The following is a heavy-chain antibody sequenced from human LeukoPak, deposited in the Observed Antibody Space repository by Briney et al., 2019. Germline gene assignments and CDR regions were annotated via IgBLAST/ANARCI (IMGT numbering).Heavy chain of an antibody. CDR2: ITPIFGTA. Sequence: ASVKVSCKASGGTFSRFTISWVRQAPGQGFEWMGGITPIFGTANFAQKFQGRVSITAVGSTSTSFMELSSLRSEDTAVYYCAREWGLESSGYYYAYWGQGTLVTVSS. CDR1: GGTFSRFT. CDR3: AREWGLESSGYYYAY. J-gene: IGHJ4*02. V-gene: IGHV1-69*13. D-gene: IGHD3-22*01.